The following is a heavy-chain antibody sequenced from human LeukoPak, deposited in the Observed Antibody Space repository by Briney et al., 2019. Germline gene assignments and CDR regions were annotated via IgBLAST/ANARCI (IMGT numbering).Heavy chain of an antibody. Sequence: SETLSLTCTVSGDSISSSTYYWGWIRQPPGKGLEWIGNIYHDGSTYYSPSLKSRVTISIDTSKNQFSLKLSSVTAADTAVYYCARDRGRWPHYAFDIWGHGTMVTVSS. J-gene: IGHJ3*02. CDR3: ARDRGRWPHYAFDI. D-gene: IGHD3-10*01. CDR2: IYHDGST. CDR1: GDSISSSTYY. V-gene: IGHV4-39*07.